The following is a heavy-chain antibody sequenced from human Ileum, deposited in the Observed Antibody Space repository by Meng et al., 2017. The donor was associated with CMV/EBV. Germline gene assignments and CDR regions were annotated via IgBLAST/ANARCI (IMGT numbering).Heavy chain of an antibody. J-gene: IGHJ4*02. CDR1: GYTFISNN. Sequence: QVHLVQSGSELKKPGASVKVSCKTSGYTFISNNIIWVRQAPGQGPEWMGWIDTNTGNPTYAQGFTGRFVFSLDTSVNTAYLQISSLKAEDTAVYYCARDGLSGRYFDYWGQGTLVTVSS. V-gene: IGHV7-4-1*02. CDR2: IDTNTGNP. CDR3: ARDGLSGRYFDY. D-gene: IGHD1-26*01.